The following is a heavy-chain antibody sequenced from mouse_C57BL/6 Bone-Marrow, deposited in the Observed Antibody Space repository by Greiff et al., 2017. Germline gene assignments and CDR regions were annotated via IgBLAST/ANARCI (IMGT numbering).Heavy chain of an antibody. D-gene: IGHD1-1*01. Sequence: QVQLQQSGAELVKPGASVKLSCKASGYTFTSYCMHWVKQRPGQGLEWIGMIYPNSGSTNYNEKFKSKATLTVANSSSTAYMQLSSLTSEDSAANYCARGAYSYYMDYWGQGTSVTVSS. CDR2: IYPNSGST. J-gene: IGHJ4*01. CDR3: ARGAYSYYMDY. V-gene: IGHV1-64*01. CDR1: GYTFTSYC.